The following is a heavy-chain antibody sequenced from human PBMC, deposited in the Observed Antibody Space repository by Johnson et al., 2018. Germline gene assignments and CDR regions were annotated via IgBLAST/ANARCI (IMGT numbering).Heavy chain of an antibody. J-gene: IGHJ6*02. Sequence: QVQLVESGGGVVQPGRSLRLSCAASGFTFSSYGMHWVRQAPGKGLEWVAVISYDGSNKYYGDSVKGRFTISRDNSKMLLNSLRAEDTAVYYCARGGDTAMGSGYYYYGMDVWGQGTTVTVSS. D-gene: IGHD5-18*01. V-gene: IGHV3-33*05. CDR1: GFTFSSYG. CDR2: ISYDGSNK. CDR3: ARGGDTAMGSGYYYYGMDV.